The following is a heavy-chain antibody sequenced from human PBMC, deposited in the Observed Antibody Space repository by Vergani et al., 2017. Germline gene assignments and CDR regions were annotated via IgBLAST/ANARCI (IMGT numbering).Heavy chain of an antibody. CDR1: GFTFDDYA. Sequence: VQLVESGGGVVQPGGSLRLSCAASGFTFDDYAMHWVRQAPGKGLEWVSGISWNRGSIGYADSVKGRFTISRDNAKNSLYLQMNSLRAEDTAVYYCSGGFLEWDYAFDIWGQGTMVTVSS. CDR3: SGGFLEWDYAFDI. V-gene: IGHV3-9*01. J-gene: IGHJ3*02. D-gene: IGHD3-3*01. CDR2: ISWNRGSI.